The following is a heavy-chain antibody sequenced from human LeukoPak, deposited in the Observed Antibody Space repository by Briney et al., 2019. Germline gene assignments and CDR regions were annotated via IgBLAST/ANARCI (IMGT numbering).Heavy chain of an antibody. D-gene: IGHD3-3*01. J-gene: IGHJ3*02. Sequence: ASVKVSCKASGYTFTSYGISWVRQAPGQGLEWMGWISAYNGNTNYAQKLQGRVTMTTDTSTSTAYMELRSLRSDDTAVYYYARTILRFLEWLLPNDAFDIWGQGTMVTVSS. CDR3: ARTILRFLEWLLPNDAFDI. V-gene: IGHV1-18*01. CDR2: ISAYNGNT. CDR1: GYTFTSYG.